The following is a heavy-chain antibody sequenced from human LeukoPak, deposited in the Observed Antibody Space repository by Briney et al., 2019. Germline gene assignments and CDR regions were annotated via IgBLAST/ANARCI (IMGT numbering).Heavy chain of an antibody. CDR1: GFTFDDYA. D-gene: IGHD2-15*01. CDR3: VRGGESTWS. J-gene: IGHJ5*02. CDR2: ISWNSGSM. V-gene: IGHV3-9*01. Sequence: PGRSLRLSCAASGFTFDDYAMHWVRHAPGKGLEWVSGISWNSGSMGYADSVKGRFTISRDNAKNSLYLQMNSLRAEDTAVYYCVRGGESTWSWGQGTLVTVSS.